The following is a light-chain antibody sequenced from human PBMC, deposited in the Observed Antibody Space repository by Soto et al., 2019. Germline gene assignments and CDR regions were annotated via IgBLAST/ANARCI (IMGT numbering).Light chain of an antibody. CDR2: AAS. J-gene: IGKJ5*01. V-gene: IGKV1-9*01. CDR3: QQRNSYPIT. CDR1: QDINTY. Sequence: DIQLTQSPSFLSASVGDRGTITCRASQDINTYLAWYQQKPGKAPKLLIFAASTLKNGVPSRFSGSGSGTEFTVTITSLQPEDFATYYCQQRNSYPITFGQGTRLEIK.